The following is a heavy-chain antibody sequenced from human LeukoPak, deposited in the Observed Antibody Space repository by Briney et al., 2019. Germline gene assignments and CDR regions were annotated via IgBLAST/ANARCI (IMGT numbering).Heavy chain of an antibody. D-gene: IGHD2-2*01. CDR1: GLTVSRNY. J-gene: IGHJ4*02. V-gene: IGHV3-66*01. Sequence: GGSLRLSCAASGLTVSRNYMSWVRQAPGKGLEWVSVIYSGGNTYYADSVKGRFTISRDNSKNTVYLQMNSLGAEDTAVYYCARDPYCSTTSCYLGYFDYWGQGTLVTVSP. CDR2: IYSGGNT. CDR3: ARDPYCSTTSCYLGYFDY.